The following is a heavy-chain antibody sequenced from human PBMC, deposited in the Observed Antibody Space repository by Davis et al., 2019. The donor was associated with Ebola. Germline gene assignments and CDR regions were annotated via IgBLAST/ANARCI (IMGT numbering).Heavy chain of an antibody. CDR3: ARDYVY. D-gene: IGHD1-14*01. J-gene: IGHJ4*02. V-gene: IGHV4-38-2*02. CDR1: GYSINRGFT. Sequence: SETLSLTCTVSGYSINRGFTWGWIRQPPGKGLEWIGSIYHSGSTNYSPSLKSRVTISADTSKNQFSLRLKFVTAADTAMYYCARDYVYWGQGILVTVS. CDR2: IYHSGST.